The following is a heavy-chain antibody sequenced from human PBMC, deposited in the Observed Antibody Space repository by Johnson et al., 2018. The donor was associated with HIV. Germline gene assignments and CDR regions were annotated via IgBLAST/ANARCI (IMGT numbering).Heavy chain of an antibody. J-gene: IGHJ3*02. CDR3: AKDRPTITVMLVGYDAFHI. Sequence: QVQLVESGGGVVQPGRSLRLSCAASGFTFSSYGMHWVRQAPGKGLEWVAGVWYDGSDKYYADSVKGRFTISRDNSKNTLYLQMNSLRPEDTAVYYCAKDRPTITVMLVGYDAFHIWGQGTMVTVSS. V-gene: IGHV3-33*06. CDR2: VWYDGSDK. CDR1: GFTFSSYG. D-gene: IGHD3-22*01.